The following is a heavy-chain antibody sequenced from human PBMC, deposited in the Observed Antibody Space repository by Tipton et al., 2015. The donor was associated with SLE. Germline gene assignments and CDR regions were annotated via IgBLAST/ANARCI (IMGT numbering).Heavy chain of an antibody. D-gene: IGHD1-1*01. CDR3: AKAGWNFIAFDI. CDR1: GGSITTFY. Sequence: GSLRLSCTVSGGSITTFYWHWIRQPPGKGLEWIGYGFYSGSIRYNLSLKTRTTISVDTSRNQVSLKMTSVTAADTAVYYCAKAGWNFIAFDIGGQGTMVTVSS. CDR2: GFYSGSI. V-gene: IGHV4-59*01. J-gene: IGHJ3*02.